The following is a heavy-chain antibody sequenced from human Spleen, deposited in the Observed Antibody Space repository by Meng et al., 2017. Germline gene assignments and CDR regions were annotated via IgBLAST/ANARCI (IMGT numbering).Heavy chain of an antibody. CDR2: INPKSGDT. CDR3: ARDEDISAAGKLFGDY. J-gene: IGHJ4*02. D-gene: IGHD6-25*01. CDR1: AYNFPDNY. V-gene: IGHV1-2*06. Sequence: GAEVKNLRASGKVSCKLSAYNFPDNYEHWVRRAPGQGLEGMGRINPKSGDTHYAQKFQARVTMTGDTSISTAYMELSGLRSDDTAMYYCARDEDISAAGKLFGDYWGQGTLVTVSS.